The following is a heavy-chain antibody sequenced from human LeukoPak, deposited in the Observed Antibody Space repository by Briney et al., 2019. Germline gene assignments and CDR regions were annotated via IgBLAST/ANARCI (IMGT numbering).Heavy chain of an antibody. CDR2: IYPGDSDT. D-gene: IGHD6-13*01. CDR3: ARQILYSSSWYYWFDP. Sequence: GESLKVSCKGSGYSFTSYWIGWVRQMPGKGLEWMGIIYPGDSDTRYSPSFQGQVTISADKSISTAYLQWSSLKASDTAMYYCARQILYSSSWYYWFDPWGQGTLVTVSS. V-gene: IGHV5-51*01. J-gene: IGHJ5*02. CDR1: GYSFTSYW.